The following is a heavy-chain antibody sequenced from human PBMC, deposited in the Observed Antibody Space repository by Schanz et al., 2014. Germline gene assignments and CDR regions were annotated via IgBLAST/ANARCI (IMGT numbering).Heavy chain of an antibody. CDR2: ISSTSTYL. Sequence: EVQLVESGGGLVKPGDSLRLSCAASGFTFSSYTMKWVRQAPGKGLEWVSSISSTSTYLYYADSVKGRFTISRDSARTSLYLQMRSLRAEDTAVYYCARGTPFLCDYWGQGTLVTVSS. J-gene: IGHJ4*02. V-gene: IGHV3-21*01. D-gene: IGHD3-16*01. CDR1: GFTFSSYT. CDR3: ARGTPFLCDY.